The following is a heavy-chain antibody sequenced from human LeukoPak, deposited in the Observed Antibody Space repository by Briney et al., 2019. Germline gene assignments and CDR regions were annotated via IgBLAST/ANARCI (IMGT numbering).Heavy chain of an antibody. V-gene: IGHV1-18*01. D-gene: IGHD1-26*01. Sequence: GASVKVSCKASGYTFTSYGISWVRQAPGQGLEWMGWISAYNGITNYAQKLQGRVTMTTDTSTSTAYMELRSLRSDDTAVYYCAREPYSGSYRVGAFDIWGQGTMVTVSS. J-gene: IGHJ3*02. CDR1: GYTFTSYG. CDR3: AREPYSGSYRVGAFDI. CDR2: ISAYNGIT.